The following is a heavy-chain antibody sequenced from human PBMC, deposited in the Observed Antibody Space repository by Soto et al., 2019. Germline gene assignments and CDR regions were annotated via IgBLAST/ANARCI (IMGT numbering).Heavy chain of an antibody. V-gene: IGHV3-23*01. CDR2: VTGSGGKI. CDR1: GFTISTYA. Sequence: PGGSLRLSCAASGFTISTYAMTWVRQAPGKGLECVSGVTGSGGKIHYADSVKGRFTISKDNSKNTLYLQMSSLREEDTALYYCAKDAVYKDGLWLMDSWGQGALVTVSS. D-gene: IGHD2-21*01. J-gene: IGHJ4*02. CDR3: AKDAVYKDGLWLMDS.